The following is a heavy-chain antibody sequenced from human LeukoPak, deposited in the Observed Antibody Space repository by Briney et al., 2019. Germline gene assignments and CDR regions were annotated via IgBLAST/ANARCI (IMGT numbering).Heavy chain of an antibody. CDR1: GGSISSYY. V-gene: IGHV4-4*07. CDR2: IYTSGST. J-gene: IGHJ6*03. D-gene: IGHD3-22*01. CDR3: ARHVSGYDSIDNSYYYYMDV. Sequence: SETLSLTCTVSGGSISSYYWSWLRQPAGKGLEWIGRIYTSGSTYYNPSLKSRVTISVDTSKNRFSLNLSSVTAADTAVYYCARHVSGYDSIDNSYYYYMDVWGKGTSVTISS.